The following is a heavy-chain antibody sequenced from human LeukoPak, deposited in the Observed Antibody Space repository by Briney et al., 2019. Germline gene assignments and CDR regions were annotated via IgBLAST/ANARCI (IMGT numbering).Heavy chain of an antibody. CDR3: ARETYYYDSSGSACLDY. D-gene: IGHD3-22*01. Sequence: PGGSLRLSCAASGFTFSSYAMHWVRQAPGKGLEWVAVISYDGSNKYYADSVKGRFTISRDNSKNTLYLQMNSLRAEDTAVYYCARETYYYDSSGSACLDYWGQGTLVTVSS. J-gene: IGHJ4*02. V-gene: IGHV3-30-3*01. CDR1: GFTFSSYA. CDR2: ISYDGSNK.